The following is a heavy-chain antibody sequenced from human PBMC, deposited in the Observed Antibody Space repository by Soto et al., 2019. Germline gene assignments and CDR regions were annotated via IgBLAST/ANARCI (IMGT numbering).Heavy chain of an antibody. CDR3: VREGSGLYSLGSFYL. V-gene: IGHV3-23*01. CDR1: GFTFSNYA. D-gene: IGHD6-19*01. J-gene: IGHJ3*01. Sequence: GGSLSLSCAASGFTFSNYAMNWVRQAPGKGLEWVSVISGSGGGAYYADSVQGRFTISRDNSKNTLYLQMNSLRAEDTAIYYCVREGSGLYSLGSFYLWGRGTMVPVS. CDR2: ISGSGGGA.